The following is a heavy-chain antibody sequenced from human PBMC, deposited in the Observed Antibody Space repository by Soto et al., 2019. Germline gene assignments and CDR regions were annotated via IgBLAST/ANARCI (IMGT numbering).Heavy chain of an antibody. D-gene: IGHD3-10*01. Sequence: QVQLVQSGAEVKKPGASVKVSCKASGYTFTDYYIHWVRQAPGQGLEWMGWINPNSGGTNSAQKFQGCITMTMDTSITTAYMELRRLKSDDTAVYYSARVSVETVGRGAIFTSGIYFDHWCQGNLVTVSS. CDR2: INPNSGGT. CDR3: ARVSVETVGRGAIFTSGIYFDH. J-gene: IGHJ4*02. CDR1: GYTFTDYY. V-gene: IGHV1-2*04.